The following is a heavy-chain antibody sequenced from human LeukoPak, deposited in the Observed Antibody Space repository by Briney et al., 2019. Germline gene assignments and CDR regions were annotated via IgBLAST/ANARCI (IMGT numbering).Heavy chain of an antibody. D-gene: IGHD3-22*01. J-gene: IGHJ4*02. CDR2: IYPGDSDT. Sequence: KPGESLKISCKGSGYSFTSYWIGWVRQMPGKGLEWMGIIYPGDSDTRYSPSFQGQVTISADKSISTAYLQWSSLKASDTAMYYCARLQLYYYDSSGYYSPLDYWGQGTLVTVSS. V-gene: IGHV5-51*03. CDR3: ARLQLYYYDSSGYYSPLDY. CDR1: GYSFTSYW.